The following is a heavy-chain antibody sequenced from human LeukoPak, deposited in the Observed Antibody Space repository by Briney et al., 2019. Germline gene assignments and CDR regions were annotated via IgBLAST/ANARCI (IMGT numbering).Heavy chain of an antibody. D-gene: IGHD1-26*01. V-gene: IGHV1-2*02. J-gene: IGHJ4*02. CDR2: ISPNSGDT. CDR3: ARVWDLPFDY. Sequence: GASVKVSCKASGYTFTGYYIHWVRQAPGQGLEWMGWISPNSGDTNYAQKFQGRVTMTRDMSISTAYMELGRLTSDDTAAYYCARVWDLPFDYWGQGTLVTVSS. CDR1: GYTFTGYY.